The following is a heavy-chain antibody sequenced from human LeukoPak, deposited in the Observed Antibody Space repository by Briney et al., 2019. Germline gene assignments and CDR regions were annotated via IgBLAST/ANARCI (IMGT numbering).Heavy chain of an antibody. V-gene: IGHV3-7*01. CDR2: IKQDGSDK. J-gene: IGHJ4*02. D-gene: IGHD3-22*01. CDR3: ARHSNKYDFDSSGHYRSFDY. Sequence: PGGSVRLSCAASGFTFTFYWMSWVRQAPGKGLEWAANIKQDGSDKYYVGSVKGRFTISRDNSKNSLYLQMNSLRAEDTAFYFCARHSNKYDFDSSGHYRSFDYWGQGTLVSVSS. CDR1: GFTFTFYW.